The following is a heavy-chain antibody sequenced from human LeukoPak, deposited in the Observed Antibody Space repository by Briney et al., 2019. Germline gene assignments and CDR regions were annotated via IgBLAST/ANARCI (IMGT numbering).Heavy chain of an antibody. J-gene: IGHJ4*02. CDR3: ARQSLAGTNFDY. V-gene: IGHV4-39*01. Sequence: PSETLSLTCTVSGGSISSSSYYWGWIRQPPGKGLEWIGSIYYSGSTYYNPSLKSRVTISVDTSKNQFSLKLSSVTAADTAVYYCARQSLAGTNFDYWGQGTLVTVSS. D-gene: IGHD7-27*01. CDR2: IYYSGST. CDR1: GGSISSSSYY.